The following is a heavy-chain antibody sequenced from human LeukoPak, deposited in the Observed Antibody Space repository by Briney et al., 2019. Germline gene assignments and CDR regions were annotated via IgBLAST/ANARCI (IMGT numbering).Heavy chain of an antibody. CDR2: IYSGGST. D-gene: IGHD2-15*01. CDR1: GFTVSSNY. Sequence: GGSLRLSCAASGFTVSSNYMSWVRQAPGKGLEWVSVIYSGGSTYYADSVKGRFTISRDNSKNTLYLQMNSLRAEDTAVYYCARGVMRYCSGGSCAYFDYWGQGTLVTVSS. J-gene: IGHJ4*02. V-gene: IGHV3-66*01. CDR3: ARGVMRYCSGGSCAYFDY.